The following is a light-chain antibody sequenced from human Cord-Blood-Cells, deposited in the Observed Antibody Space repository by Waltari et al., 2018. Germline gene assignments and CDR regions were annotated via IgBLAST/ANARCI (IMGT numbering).Light chain of an antibody. J-gene: IGLJ3*02. V-gene: IGLV2-14*01. Sequence: QYALTQPASVSGSPGQSITISCTGTSSDVGGYNYVSWYQQHPGKAPKLMIYEVSNRPSGVSNRFSGSKSGNTASLTISGLQAEDEADYYGSSYTSSSTWVFGGGTKLTVL. CDR1: SSDVGGYNY. CDR2: EVS. CDR3: SSYTSSSTWV.